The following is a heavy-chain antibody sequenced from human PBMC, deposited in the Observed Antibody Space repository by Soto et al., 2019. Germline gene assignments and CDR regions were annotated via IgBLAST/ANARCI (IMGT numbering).Heavy chain of an antibody. CDR3: ARDFPTYSGSDDDY. V-gene: IGHV1-2*02. D-gene: IGHD1-26*01. Sequence: QVHLVQSGAEVKIRGASVRVSCKASGYTFTGYYLHWVRQAPGQGLEWMGWINPDSGVTNYAQKFQGRVTMTRETSITTAYMELSSLSTDDTAIYYCARDFPTYSGSDDDYWGQGTLVTVSS. J-gene: IGHJ4*02. CDR2: INPDSGVT. CDR1: GYTFTGYY.